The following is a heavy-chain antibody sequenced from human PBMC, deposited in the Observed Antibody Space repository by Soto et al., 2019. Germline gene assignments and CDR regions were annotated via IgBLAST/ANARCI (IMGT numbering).Heavy chain of an antibody. CDR2: TYYRSKWYN. J-gene: IGHJ6*02. D-gene: IGHD2-2*01. V-gene: IGHV6-1*01. CDR3: ARGDCSSTSCYYYYYGMDV. Sequence: SQTLSLTCAISGDSVSSNSAAWNWIRQSPSRGLEWLGRTYYRSKWYNDYAVSVKSRITINPDTSKNQFSLQLNSVTPEDTAVYYCARGDCSSTSCYYYYYGMDVWGQGTTVTVSS. CDR1: GDSVSSNSAA.